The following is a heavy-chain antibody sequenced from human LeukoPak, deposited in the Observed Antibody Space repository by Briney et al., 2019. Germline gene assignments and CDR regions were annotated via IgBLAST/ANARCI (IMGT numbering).Heavy chain of an antibody. Sequence: SETLSLTCTVSGGSMSSYYWSWIRQPPGKGLEWIGYIYYSGSTKYNPSLKSRVTISVDTSKNQFPPKLSSVTAADTAVYCARGARAGYNLERFDYWGQGTLVTVSS. J-gene: IGHJ4*02. CDR1: GGSMSSYY. CDR2: IYYSGST. CDR3: ARGARAGYNLERFDY. D-gene: IGHD5-24*01. V-gene: IGHV4-59*08.